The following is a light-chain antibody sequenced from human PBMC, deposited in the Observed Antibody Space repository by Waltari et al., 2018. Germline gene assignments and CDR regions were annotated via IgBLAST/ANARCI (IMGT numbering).Light chain of an antibody. CDR1: PSDCGNYNL. CDR3: CSFASSRTWV. Sequence: QSALTQPASLSGSPGQSLTISCTGTPSDCGNYNLCSWYQQVPGRAPKLMIYENSRRPSDISHRFSGSKSGNTASLTISGLQAEDEADYYCCSFASSRTWVFGGGTKLTVL. CDR2: ENS. J-gene: IGLJ3*02. V-gene: IGLV2-23*01.